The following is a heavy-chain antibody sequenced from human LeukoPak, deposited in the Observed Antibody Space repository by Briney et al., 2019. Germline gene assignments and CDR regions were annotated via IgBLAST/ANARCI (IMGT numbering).Heavy chain of an antibody. D-gene: IGHD3-10*01. CDR2: ISSGSSTR. CDR1: GFTFSSYS. V-gene: IGHV3-48*01. Sequence: PGGSLRLSCAASGFTFSSYSMIWVRQAPGKGLEWVSYISSGSSTRCYGDSVKGRFTISRDNAKNSLYLQMNSLRAEDTAVYYCTRDSQGSRTYSVDYWGQGTLVTVSS. CDR3: TRDSQGSRTYSVDY. J-gene: IGHJ4*02.